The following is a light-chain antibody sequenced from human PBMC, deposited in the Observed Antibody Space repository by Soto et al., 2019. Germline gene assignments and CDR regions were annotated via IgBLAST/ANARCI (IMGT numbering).Light chain of an antibody. V-gene: IGKV2-30*02. CDR3: MQGTHWPIT. J-gene: IGKJ5*01. Sequence: DIVMTQTPLSLSVTPGQPASISCRSNQSLVHSDGIAYFSWFQQRPGRSPRRLIYKVSNRDSGVPARFSGSESGTDFALKISRVEAEDVGVYYCMQGTHWPITFGQGTRLESK. CDR1: QSLVHSDGIAY. CDR2: KVS.